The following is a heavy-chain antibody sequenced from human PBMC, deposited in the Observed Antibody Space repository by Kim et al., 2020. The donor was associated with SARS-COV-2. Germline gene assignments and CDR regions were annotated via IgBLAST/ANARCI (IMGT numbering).Heavy chain of an antibody. D-gene: IGHD2-2*01. CDR2: IWYDGSNK. CDR3: ARDVSYCSSTSCYYGDWFDP. CDR1: GFTFSSYG. Sequence: GGSLRLSCAASGFTFSSYGMHWVRQAPGKGLEWVAVIWYDGSNKYYADSVKGRFTISRDNSKNTLYLQMNSLRAEDTAVYYCARDVSYCSSTSCYYGDWFDPWGQGTLVTVSS. V-gene: IGHV3-33*01. J-gene: IGHJ5*02.